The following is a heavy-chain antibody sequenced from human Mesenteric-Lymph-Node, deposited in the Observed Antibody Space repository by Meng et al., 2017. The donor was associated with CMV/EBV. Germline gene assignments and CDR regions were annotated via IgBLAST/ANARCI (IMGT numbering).Heavy chain of an antibody. D-gene: IGHD3-10*01. Sequence: ETLSLTCAASGFTFSSYAMSWVRQAPGKGLEWVSAISGSGGSTYYADSVKGRFTISRDNSKNTLYLQMNSLRAEDTAVYYCAKVGVLLWFGEFFDYWGQGTLVTVSS. CDR1: GFTFSSYA. V-gene: IGHV3-23*01. CDR2: ISGSGGST. J-gene: IGHJ4*02. CDR3: AKVGVLLWFGEFFDY.